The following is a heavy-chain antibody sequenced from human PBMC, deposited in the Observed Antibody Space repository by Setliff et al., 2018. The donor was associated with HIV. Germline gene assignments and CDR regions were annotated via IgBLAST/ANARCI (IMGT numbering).Heavy chain of an antibody. CDR2: VYTDGST. J-gene: IGHJ4*02. Sequence: SETLSLTCTVSGGSISSGNYYWSWIRVPAGKGLEWIGHVYTDGSTNYNPSLNSRVTISVDMSKNQFSLKMNSLTAADTALYYGVSSWYWDFDFWGQGAQVTVSS. CDR3: VSSWYWDFDF. V-gene: IGHV4-61*09. D-gene: IGHD6-13*01. CDR1: GGSISSGNYY.